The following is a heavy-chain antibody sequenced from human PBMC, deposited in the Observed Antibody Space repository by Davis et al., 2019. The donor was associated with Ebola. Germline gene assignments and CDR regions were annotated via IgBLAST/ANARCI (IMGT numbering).Heavy chain of an antibody. J-gene: IGHJ4*02. V-gene: IGHV3-21*04. CDR1: GFTFSSYS. CDR2: ISSSSSYI. Sequence: GESLKISCAASGFTFSSYSMNWVRQAPGKGLEWVSSISSSSSYIYYADSVKGRFTISRDNSKNTLYLQMNSLRAEDTAVYYCAKDRWLLDIVVVPAAIDYWGQGTLVTVSS. CDR3: AKDRWLLDIVVVPAAIDY. D-gene: IGHD2-2*03.